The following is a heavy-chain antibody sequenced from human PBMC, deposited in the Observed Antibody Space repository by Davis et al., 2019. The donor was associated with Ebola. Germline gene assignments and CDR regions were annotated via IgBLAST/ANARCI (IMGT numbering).Heavy chain of an antibody. CDR2: INAGNGNT. J-gene: IGHJ3*02. CDR3: AREGGATRDAFDI. Sequence: AASVKVSCKASGYTFTSYAMHWVRQAPGQRLEWMGWINAGNGNTKYSQKFQGRVTITADESTSTAYMELSSLRSEDTAVYYCAREGGATRDAFDIWGQGTMVTVSS. D-gene: IGHD1-26*01. V-gene: IGHV1-3*01. CDR1: GYTFTSYA.